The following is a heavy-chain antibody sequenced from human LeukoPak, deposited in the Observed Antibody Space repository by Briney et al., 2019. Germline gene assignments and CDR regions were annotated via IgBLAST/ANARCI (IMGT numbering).Heavy chain of an antibody. CDR1: GYSFTSYW. J-gene: IGHJ4*02. CDR3: AILYGSGSSYFDY. Sequence: GESLKISCKGSGYSFTSYWIGWVRQMPGKGLEWMGIVYSGDSDPRYSPSFQGQITMSADKSISTAYLQWISLKTSDTAMYYCAILYGSGSSYFDYWGQGTQVTVSS. CDR2: VYSGDSDP. D-gene: IGHD3-10*01. V-gene: IGHV5-51*01.